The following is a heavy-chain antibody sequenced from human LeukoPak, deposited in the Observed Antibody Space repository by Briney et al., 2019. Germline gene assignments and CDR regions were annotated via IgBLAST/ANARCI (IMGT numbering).Heavy chain of an antibody. CDR1: GFTVSNNY. J-gene: IGHJ3*02. CDR2: SYSDSNT. V-gene: IGHV3-53*01. D-gene: IGHD1-14*01. Sequence: GGSLRLSCAASGFTVSNNYMSWVRQAPGKGLEWVSISYSDSNTNYADSVKGRFTISRDTSQNTLSLQMNSLRAEDTAVYYCVRKNRDFNAAFDIWGQGTVVTVSS. CDR3: VRKNRDFNAAFDI.